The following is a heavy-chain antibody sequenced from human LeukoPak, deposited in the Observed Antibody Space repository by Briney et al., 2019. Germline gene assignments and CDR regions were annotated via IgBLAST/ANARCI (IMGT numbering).Heavy chain of an antibody. CDR2: IRYDGSNK. Sequence: GGSLRLSCAASGFTFSSYGMHWVRQAPGKGLEWVAFIRYDGSNKYYADSVKGRFTISRDNSKNTLYLQMNSLRAEDTAVYYCAKDLWGLRYSSSWYPLGYWGQGTLVTVSS. CDR3: AKDLWGLRYSSSWYPLGY. J-gene: IGHJ4*02. V-gene: IGHV3-30*02. CDR1: GFTFSSYG. D-gene: IGHD6-13*01.